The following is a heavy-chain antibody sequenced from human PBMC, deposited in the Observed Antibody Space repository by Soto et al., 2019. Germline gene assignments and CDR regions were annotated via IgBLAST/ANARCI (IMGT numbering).Heavy chain of an antibody. J-gene: IGHJ6*02. CDR1: GFTFRSYG. D-gene: IGHD6-19*01. CDR2: ISHDGSNK. V-gene: IGHV3-30*18. CDR3: AKDLPNNGWAFYGMDV. Sequence: QVQLVESGGGVVQPGRSLRLSCAASGFTFRSYGMHWVRQAPGKGLEWVAVISHDGSNKYFGDSVKGRFTISRDNSKNTLYLQMNSLRAEDTAVYYCAKDLPNNGWAFYGMDVWGLGTSVTVSS.